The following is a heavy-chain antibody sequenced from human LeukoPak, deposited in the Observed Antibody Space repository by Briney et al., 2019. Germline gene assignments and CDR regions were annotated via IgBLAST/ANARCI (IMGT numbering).Heavy chain of an antibody. CDR2: IFNSGST. D-gene: IGHD5-12*01. J-gene: IGHJ4*02. CDR3: ARDRHKLVDIVAGILDY. Sequence: SETLSLTCSVSGGSISSSNYYWGWIRQPPGKGLEWIGYIFNSGSTYYNPSLKSRVTILVDTSKNQFSLKLSSVTAADTAVYYCARDRHKLVDIVAGILDYWGQGTLVTVSS. CDR1: GGSISSSNYY. V-gene: IGHV4-39*07.